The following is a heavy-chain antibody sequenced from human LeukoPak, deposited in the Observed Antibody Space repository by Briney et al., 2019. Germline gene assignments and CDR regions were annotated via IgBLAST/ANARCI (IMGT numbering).Heavy chain of an antibody. V-gene: IGHV3-72*01. Sequence: GGSLRPSCAASGFTLIDHYMDWFGQAPGKGLEWVARIRNKANRYSTEYAASVEGRFTISRDDSKSSLFLQMNTPKTEDTAVYYCARYQLPVRYFDFWGQGTLVTVSS. CDR2: IRNKANRYST. D-gene: IGHD2-2*01. CDR1: GFTLIDHY. CDR3: ARYQLPVRYFDF. J-gene: IGHJ4*02.